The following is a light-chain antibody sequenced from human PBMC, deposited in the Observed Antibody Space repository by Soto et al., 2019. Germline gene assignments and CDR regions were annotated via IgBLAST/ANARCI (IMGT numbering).Light chain of an antibody. V-gene: IGKV3-20*01. Sequence: EIVLTQSPGTLSLTPGERATLSCRASQSVSSTYLAWYQQKPGQAPRLLIDGASSRATGIPDRFSGSGSGTDFTLTISRLEPEDFAVYYCQQYVRSPWTFGQGTKVEI. J-gene: IGKJ1*01. CDR2: GAS. CDR1: QSVSSTY. CDR3: QQYVRSPWT.